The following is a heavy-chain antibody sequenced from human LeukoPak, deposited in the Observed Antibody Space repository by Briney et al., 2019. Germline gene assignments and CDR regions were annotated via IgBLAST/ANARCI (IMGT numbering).Heavy chain of an antibody. CDR2: IIPIFGTA. V-gene: IGHV1-69*05. J-gene: IGHJ3*02. Sequence: APVKVSCKASGGTFSSYAISWVRQAPGQGLEWMGRIIPIFGTANYAQKFQGRVTITTDESTSTAYMELSSLRSEDTAVYYCARFIAAAGTPFAFDIWGQGTMVTVPS. CDR3: ARFIAAAGTPFAFDI. D-gene: IGHD6-13*01. CDR1: GGTFSSYA.